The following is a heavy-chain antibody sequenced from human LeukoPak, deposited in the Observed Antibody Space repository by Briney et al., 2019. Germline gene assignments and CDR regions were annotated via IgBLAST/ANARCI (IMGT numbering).Heavy chain of an antibody. V-gene: IGHV3-73*01. D-gene: IGHD3-10*01. Sequence: PGGSLKLSCAASGFTFSGSAMHWVRQASGKGLEWVGRIRGKANSYATAYAASVKGRFTVSRDDSKNTAYLQMNSLKTEDTAVYYCTATYYYGSGSYFTPDYWGQGTLVTVSS. CDR2: IRGKANSYAT. J-gene: IGHJ4*02. CDR3: TATYYYGSGSYFTPDY. CDR1: GFTFSGSA.